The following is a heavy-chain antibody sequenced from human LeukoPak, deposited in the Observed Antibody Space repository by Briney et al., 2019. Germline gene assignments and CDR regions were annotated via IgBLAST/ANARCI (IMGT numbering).Heavy chain of an antibody. V-gene: IGHV3-21*04. CDR2: ISSSSYI. Sequence: GGSLRLSCAASGFTFSSYSMNWVRQAPGKGLEWVSSISSSSYIYYADSVKGRFTISRDNSKNTVHLQMNSLRAEDTAIYYCAKGPHQHSSTPFDYWGQGTLVTVSS. D-gene: IGHD6-13*01. CDR1: GFTFSSYS. CDR3: AKGPHQHSSTPFDY. J-gene: IGHJ4*02.